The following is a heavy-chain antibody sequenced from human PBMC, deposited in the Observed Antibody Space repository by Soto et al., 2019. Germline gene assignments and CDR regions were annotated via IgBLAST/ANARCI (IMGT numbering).Heavy chain of an antibody. Sequence: SGPTLVKPTQTLTLTCTFSGFSLSTSGVGVGWIRQPPGKALEWLALIYWDDDKRYSPSLKSRLTITKDTSKNQVVLTMTNMDPVDTATYYCAHMDSAARPSAAFDIWGQGTMVTVSS. D-gene: IGHD6-6*01. CDR1: GFSLSTSGVG. V-gene: IGHV2-5*02. J-gene: IGHJ3*02. CDR2: IYWDDDK. CDR3: AHMDSAARPSAAFDI.